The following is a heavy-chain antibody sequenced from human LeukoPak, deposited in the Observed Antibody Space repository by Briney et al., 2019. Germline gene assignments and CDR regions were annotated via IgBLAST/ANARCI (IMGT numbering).Heavy chain of an antibody. D-gene: IGHD2-2*02. J-gene: IGHJ4*02. Sequence: GGSLRLSCAASGFTLSSFAMGWVRLAPGKGLQWISCIYGSNNNTYYTDSVTGRFTISRDNSKTTLFLQMNSLRAEDTAVYYCAKGISGSCYTGLGFWGQGTLVTVSS. CDR3: AKGISGSCYTGLGF. CDR1: GFTLSSFA. V-gene: IGHV3-23*05. CDR2: IYGSNNNT.